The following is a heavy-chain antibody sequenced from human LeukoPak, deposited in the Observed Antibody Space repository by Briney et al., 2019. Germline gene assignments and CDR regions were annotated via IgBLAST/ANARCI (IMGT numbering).Heavy chain of an antibody. CDR2: INSDGTT. Sequence: SYWMHWVRHVPGKGLVWVSRINSDGTTSYADSVKGRFTISRNNAKNTLYLQMNNLRVEDTAVYYCARDGSLPDYWGQGTLVTVSS. CDR3: ARDGSLPDY. J-gene: IGHJ4*02. V-gene: IGHV3-74*01. CDR1: SYW.